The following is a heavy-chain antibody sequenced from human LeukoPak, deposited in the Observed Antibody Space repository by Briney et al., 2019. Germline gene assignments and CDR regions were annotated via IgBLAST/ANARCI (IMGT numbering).Heavy chain of an antibody. CDR2: IFTSGST. D-gene: IGHD6-13*01. Sequence: SETLSLTCTVSGGSIKYNYWSWIRQPPGKGLEWIGYIFTSGSTNYNPSLKSRVTMSVDTPKNQFSLKLNSVTAADTAVYYCASHQQQLVTGYDFWGQGTLVTVSS. J-gene: IGHJ4*02. V-gene: IGHV4-4*09. CDR1: GGSIKYNY. CDR3: ASHQQQLVTGYDF.